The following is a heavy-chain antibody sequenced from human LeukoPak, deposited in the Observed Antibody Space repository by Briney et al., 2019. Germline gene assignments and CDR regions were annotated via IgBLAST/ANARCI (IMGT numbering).Heavy chain of an antibody. Sequence: GGSLRLSCAASGFTFDDYGMSWVRQAPGKGLEWVSAISASGGSTYYADSVKGRFTISRDNSKNTLYLQMNSLRAEDTAVYYCAKDRRGRSGVLLWFGELPMIYFDYWGQGTLVTVSS. CDR2: ISASGGST. V-gene: IGHV3-23*01. D-gene: IGHD3-10*01. CDR3: AKDRRGRSGVLLWFGELPMIYFDY. CDR1: GFTFDDYG. J-gene: IGHJ4*02.